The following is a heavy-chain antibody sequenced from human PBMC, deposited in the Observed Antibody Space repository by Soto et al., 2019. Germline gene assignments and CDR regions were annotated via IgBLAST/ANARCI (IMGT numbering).Heavy chain of an antibody. J-gene: IGHJ5*02. CDR2: IYYSGNT. CDR1: GGSISGSTYY. V-gene: IGHV4-39*01. CDR3: ARSSKQQRCSGASCYNSWFDP. Sequence: QLQLQESGPGLVKPSETLSLTCIVSGGSISGSTYYWAWLRQPPGKGLEYIASIYYSGNTYYNPSTKNRVTISVHTSQYQFSLKLSSVTAADTAAYYCARSSKQQRCSGASCYNSWFDPWGQGTLVTVSS. D-gene: IGHD2-15*01.